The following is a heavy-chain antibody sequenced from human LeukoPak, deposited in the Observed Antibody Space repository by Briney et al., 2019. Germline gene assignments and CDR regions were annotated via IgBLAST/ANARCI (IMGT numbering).Heavy chain of an antibody. Sequence: GGSLRLSCTASGFTFGDYAMHWVRHAPGKGVEGVSGISWNSGSIVYADSVKGRFTISRDNAKNSLYLQMNSLRAEDTALYYCATDILTGYYRDYWGQGTLVTVSS. CDR3: ATDILTGYYRDY. D-gene: IGHD3-9*01. J-gene: IGHJ4*02. V-gene: IGHV3-9*01. CDR2: ISWNSGSI. CDR1: GFTFGDYA.